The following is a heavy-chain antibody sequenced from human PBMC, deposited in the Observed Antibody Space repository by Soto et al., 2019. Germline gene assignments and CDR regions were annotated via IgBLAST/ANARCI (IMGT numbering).Heavy chain of an antibody. CDR3: VRGPGAYVYFGFDV. Sequence: EVQLVASGGGFVQPGGSLRLSCVASGFNFNTDSMHWVRQAPGEGLVWISRINTDGTSTNYADSVRGRFTFSRDNAKNTIYLQMNGLRAVDTAVYYCVRGPGAYVYFGFDVWGQGTMVTVSS. V-gene: IGHV3-74*01. CDR1: GFNFNTDS. D-gene: IGHD3-9*01. CDR2: INTDGTST. J-gene: IGHJ3*01.